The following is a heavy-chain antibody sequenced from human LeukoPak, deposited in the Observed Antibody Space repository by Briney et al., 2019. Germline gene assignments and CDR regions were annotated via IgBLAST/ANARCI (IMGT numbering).Heavy chain of an antibody. Sequence: SETLSLTCTVSGGSISSYYWSWIRQPPGKGLEWIGYIYYSGSTNYNPSLKSRVTISVDTSKNQFSLKLSSVTAADTAVYYCARGAYSSSLYNWFDPWGQGTLVTVSS. CDR1: GGSISSYY. CDR2: IYYSGST. V-gene: IGHV4-59*01. J-gene: IGHJ5*02. D-gene: IGHD6-13*01. CDR3: ARGAYSSSLYNWFDP.